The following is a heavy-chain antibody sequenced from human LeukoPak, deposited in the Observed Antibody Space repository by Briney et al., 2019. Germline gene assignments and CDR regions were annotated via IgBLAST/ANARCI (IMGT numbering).Heavy chain of an antibody. V-gene: IGHV1-69*05. CDR2: IIPIFGTA. CDR1: GGTFSSYA. J-gene: IGHJ5*02. CDR3: ARTDYGDYVVWFDP. D-gene: IGHD4-17*01. Sequence: SVKVSCKASGGTFSSYAISWVRQAPGQGLEWMGGIIPIFGTANYAQKFQGRVTITTDESTSTAYMELSSLRSEDTAVYYCARTDYGDYVVWFDPWGQGTLVTVSS.